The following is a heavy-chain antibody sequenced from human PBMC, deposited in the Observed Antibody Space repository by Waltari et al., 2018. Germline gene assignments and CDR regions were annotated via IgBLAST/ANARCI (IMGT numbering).Heavy chain of an antibody. V-gene: IGHV1-2*02. CDR2: INPNRGGT. Sequence: QVQLVQSGAEVKKPGASVKVSCKASGYTFTGYYMHWVRQAPGQGLEWMGWINPNRGGTNYAQKFQGRVTMTRDTSISTAYMELSRLRSDDTAVYYCARAYSSSSLIDPWGQGTLVTVSS. CDR3: ARAYSSSSLIDP. CDR1: GYTFTGYY. D-gene: IGHD6-13*01. J-gene: IGHJ5*02.